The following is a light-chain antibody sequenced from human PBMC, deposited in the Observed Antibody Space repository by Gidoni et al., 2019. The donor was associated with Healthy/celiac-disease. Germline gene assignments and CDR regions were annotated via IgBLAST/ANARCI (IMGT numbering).Light chain of an antibody. CDR3: QQYGSSPRYT. Sequence: EIVLTQSPRTLSLSPGERATLSCRASQSVSSSYLAWYQQKPGQAPRLLIYGASSRATGIPDRFSGSGSGTDFTLTISRLEPEEFAVYYCQQYGSSPRYTFGQGTKLEIK. CDR2: GAS. V-gene: IGKV3-20*01. CDR1: QSVSSSY. J-gene: IGKJ2*01.